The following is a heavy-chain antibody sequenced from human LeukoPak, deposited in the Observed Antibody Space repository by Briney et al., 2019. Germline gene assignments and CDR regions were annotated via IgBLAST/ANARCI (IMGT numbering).Heavy chain of an antibody. CDR2: IYPRDSDT. CDR3: AGSHSSTLTSFDP. J-gene: IGHJ5*02. V-gene: IGHV5-51*01. CDR1: GYSFTTYW. Sequence: GESLKISCKTSGYSFTTYWIAWVRQMPGKGLEWMGIIYPRDSDTKYNPAFEGQVSISADKSITTAYLQWSSLQASDTAVYYCAGSHSSTLTSFDPWGQGTLVTVSS.